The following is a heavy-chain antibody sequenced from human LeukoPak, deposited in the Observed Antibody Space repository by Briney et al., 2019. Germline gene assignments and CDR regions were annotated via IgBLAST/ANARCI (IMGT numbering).Heavy chain of an antibody. CDR2: ISGLGDST. D-gene: IGHD3-22*01. CDR1: GFTFSSYW. CDR3: SVITTPASGDAFDI. Sequence: HPGGSLRLSCAASGFTFSSYWMTWVRQAPGKGLEWVSTISGLGDSTHYADSVKGRFTISRDNSKNTLYLQMNSLRAEDTAVYYCSVITTPASGDAFDIWGQGTMVTVSS. V-gene: IGHV3-23*01. J-gene: IGHJ3*02.